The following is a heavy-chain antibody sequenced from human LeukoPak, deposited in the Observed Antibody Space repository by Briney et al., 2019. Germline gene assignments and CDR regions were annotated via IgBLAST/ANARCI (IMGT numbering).Heavy chain of an antibody. V-gene: IGHV3-30*18. CDR2: ISYDGNNK. CDR3: TKDGGSGWPQGYFDY. Sequence: GRSLRLSCAASRFTFSSYGIHWVRQAPGKGLEWVAVISYDGNNKYYADSVKGRFTISRDNSKNTLYLQMNSLIAEDTAVYYCTKDGGSGWPQGYFDYWGQGTLVTASS. D-gene: IGHD6-19*01. J-gene: IGHJ4*02. CDR1: RFTFSSYG.